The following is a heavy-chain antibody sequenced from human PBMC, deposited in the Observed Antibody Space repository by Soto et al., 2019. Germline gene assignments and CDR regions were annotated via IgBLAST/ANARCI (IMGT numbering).Heavy chain of an antibody. Sequence: GGSLRLSCAASGFRDGFPFSDYDMHWVRHAPGKGLEWVALISFDGSTKNYVDSVEGRFTISRDNSRDTLFLQMDSLRPEDTAVYYCAKNSFSGSKRILDSWGQGTLVTVSS. CDR2: ISFDGSTK. J-gene: IGHJ4*02. CDR1: GFRDGFPFSDYD. V-gene: IGHV3-30*18. D-gene: IGHD1-26*01. CDR3: AKNSFSGSKRILDS.